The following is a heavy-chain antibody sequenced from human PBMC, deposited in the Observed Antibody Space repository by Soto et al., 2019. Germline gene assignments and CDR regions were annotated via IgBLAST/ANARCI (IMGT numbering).Heavy chain of an antibody. Sequence: QVQLVESGGGVVQPGTSLRLSCAASGFTFSSFGMHWVRQAPGKGLEWVALIWYDGSNKNYADSVKGRFTISRDNSRNTLYLQTNSLSAEDTAVYYCARIKSTIWAEGEDYWGQGTLVTVFS. J-gene: IGHJ4*02. CDR1: GFTFSSFG. V-gene: IGHV3-33*01. CDR2: IWYDGSNK. CDR3: ARIKSTIWAEGEDY. D-gene: IGHD3-16*01.